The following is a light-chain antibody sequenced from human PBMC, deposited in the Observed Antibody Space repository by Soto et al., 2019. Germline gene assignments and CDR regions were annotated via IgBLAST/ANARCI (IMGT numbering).Light chain of an antibody. J-gene: IGKJ1*01. CDR2: AAS. V-gene: IGKV1-5*01. Sequence: DRVTSTCRARRTTISWLAWYQQKPGKAPKLLIYAASSLQSGVPSRFSGSGSGTDFTLTISSLQAEDVTRYCSQQYAGFLKRFGEGTKVDI. CDR3: QQYAGFLKR. CDR1: RTTISW.